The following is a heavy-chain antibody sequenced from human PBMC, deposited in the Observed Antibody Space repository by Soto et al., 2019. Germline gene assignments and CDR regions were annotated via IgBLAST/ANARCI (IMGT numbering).Heavy chain of an antibody. J-gene: IGHJ5*02. CDR1: GYTFTSYG. CDR3: ARHSSSWPNWFDP. V-gene: IGHV1-18*04. CDR2: ISAYNGNT. Sequence: PSVKVSCTASGYTFTSYGIIWVRQAPGQGLEWMGWISAYNGNTNYAQKLQGRVTMTTDTSTSTAYMELRSLRSDDTAVYYCARHSSSWPNWFDPWGQGTLVTVYS. D-gene: IGHD6-13*01.